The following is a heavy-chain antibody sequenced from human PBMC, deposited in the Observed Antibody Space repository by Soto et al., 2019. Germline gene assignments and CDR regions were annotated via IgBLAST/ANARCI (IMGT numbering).Heavy chain of an antibody. CDR1: GFTFSSYG. V-gene: IGHV3-33*01. J-gene: IGHJ2*01. CDR3: ARDKVYAWYFDL. CDR2: IWYDGSNK. Sequence: QVQLVESGGGVVQPGRSLRLSCAASGFTFSSYGMHWVRQAPGKGLEWVAVIWYDGSNKYYADSVKGRFTISRDNSKNTLYLQMNSVRAEDTAVYYCARDKVYAWYFDLWGRGTLVTVSS. D-gene: IGHD4-17*01.